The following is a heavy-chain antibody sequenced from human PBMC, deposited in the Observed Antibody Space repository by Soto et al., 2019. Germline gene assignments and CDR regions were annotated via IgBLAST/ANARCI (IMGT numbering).Heavy chain of an antibody. V-gene: IGHV1-69*13. CDR2: IIPIFGTA. J-gene: IGHJ4*02. Sequence: GASVKVSCKASGDTFSSYAISWVRQAPGQGLEWMGGIIPIFGTANYAQKFQGRVTITADESTSTAYMELSSLRSEDTAVYYCARDLRWLQLDYWGQGTLVTVSS. CDR3: ARDLRWLQLDY. D-gene: IGHD5-12*01. CDR1: GDTFSSYA.